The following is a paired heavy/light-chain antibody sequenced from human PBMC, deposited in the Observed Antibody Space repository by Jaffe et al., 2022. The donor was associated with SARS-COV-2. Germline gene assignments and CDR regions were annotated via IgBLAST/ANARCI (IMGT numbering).Light chain of an antibody. J-gene: IGKJ1*01. CDR2: GAS. V-gene: IGKV3-15*01. CDR1: QSVSSN. Sequence: EIVMTQSPATLSVSPGERATLSCRASQSVSSNLAWYQQKPGQAPRLLIYGASTRATGIPARFSGSGSGTEFTLTISSLQSEDFAVYYCQQYNNWPLFGQGTKVEIK. CDR3: QQYNNWPL.
Heavy chain of an antibody. CDR1: GGSISSGDYY. CDR3: ARDSIAAAGWSGMDV. J-gene: IGHJ6*02. CDR2: IYYSGST. D-gene: IGHD6-13*01. Sequence: QVQLQESGPGLVKPSQTLSLTCTVSGGSISSGDYYWSWIRQPPGKGLEWIGYIYYSGSTYYNPSLKSRVTISVDTSKNQFSLKLSSVTAADTAVYYCARDSIAAAGWSGMDVWGQGTTVTVSS. V-gene: IGHV4-30-4*01.